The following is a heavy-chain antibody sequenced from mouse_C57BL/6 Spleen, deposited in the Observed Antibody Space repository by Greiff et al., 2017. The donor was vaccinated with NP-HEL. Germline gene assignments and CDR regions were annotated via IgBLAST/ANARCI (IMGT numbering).Heavy chain of an antibody. CDR3: ARADYAPVLRV. V-gene: IGHV1-61*01. J-gene: IGHJ1*03. Sequence: VQLQQPGAELVRPGSSVKLSCKASGYTFTSYWMDWVKQRPGQGLEWIGNIYPSDSETHYNQKFKDKATLTVDKSSSTAYMQLSSLTSEDSAVYYCARADYAPVLRVWGTGTTVTVSS. CDR1: GYTFTSYW. D-gene: IGHD2-4*01. CDR2: IYPSDSET.